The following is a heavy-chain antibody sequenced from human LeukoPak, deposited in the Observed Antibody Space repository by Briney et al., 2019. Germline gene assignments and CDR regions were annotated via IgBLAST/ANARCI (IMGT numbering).Heavy chain of an antibody. CDR1: GFTFRSYS. CDR2: ISSSSSYI. CDR3: ARDAITFGGLIVRFDY. Sequence: GSLRLSCAGSGFTFRSYSINWVRQAPGKGLEWVSSISSSSSYIYYADSVKGRFAISRDNAKNSVYLQMNSLRAEDTAIYYCARDAITFGGLIVRFDYWGRGTLVTVSS. D-gene: IGHD3-16*02. J-gene: IGHJ4*02. V-gene: IGHV3-21*01.